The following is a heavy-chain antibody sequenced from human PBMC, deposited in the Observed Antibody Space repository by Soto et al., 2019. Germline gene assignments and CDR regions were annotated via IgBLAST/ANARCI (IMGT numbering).Heavy chain of an antibody. CDR3: ARHSQPGITMVRGVPRWFDP. D-gene: IGHD3-10*01. Sequence: SETLSLTCTVSGGSISSYGWSWIRQPPGKGLEWIGYIYYSGSTNYNPSLKSRVTISVDTSKNQFSLELSSVTAADTAVYYCARHSQPGITMVRGVPRWFDPWGQGTLVTVSS. CDR1: GGSISSYG. V-gene: IGHV4-59*01. CDR2: IYYSGST. J-gene: IGHJ5*02.